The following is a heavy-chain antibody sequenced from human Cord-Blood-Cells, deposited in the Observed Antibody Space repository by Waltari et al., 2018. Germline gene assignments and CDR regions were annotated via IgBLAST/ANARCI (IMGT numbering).Heavy chain of an antibody. V-gene: IGHV1-8*03. D-gene: IGHD1-26*01. Sequence: QVQLVQSGAEVKKPGASVKVSCKASGYTFTSYDINWVRQATGQGLEWMGGMNPNCGKTGYAKKFQGRVTITRNTSISTADMELGSLRSEDTAVYYCARSFLGSLTGPWGQGILVTVSS. CDR1: GYTFTSYD. CDR2: MNPNCGKT. J-gene: IGHJ5*02. CDR3: ARSFLGSLTGP.